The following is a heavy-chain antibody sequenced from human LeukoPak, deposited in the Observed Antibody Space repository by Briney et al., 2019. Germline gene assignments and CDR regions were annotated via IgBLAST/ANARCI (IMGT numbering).Heavy chain of an antibody. CDR1: GYTFTGYY. CDR2: INPNSGGT. CDR3: ARGSLRQLDVDY. Sequence: GASVKVSCKASGYTFTGYYMRWVRQAPGQGLEWMGWINPNSGGTNYAQKYQGRATMARDTSISTAYMELSRQGSDDTAVFYCARGSLRQLDVDYWGQGTLVTVSS. V-gene: IGHV1-2*02. J-gene: IGHJ4*02. D-gene: IGHD6-13*01.